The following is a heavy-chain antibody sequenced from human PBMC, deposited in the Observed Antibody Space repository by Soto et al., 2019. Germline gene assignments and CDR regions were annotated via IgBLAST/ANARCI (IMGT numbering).Heavy chain of an antibody. CDR1: GGTFRSYT. D-gene: IGHD3-10*01. Sequence: EALVQVSCKASGGTFRSYTSIWVRQAQGQGLEWVGGFDPEDGETIYAQKFQGRVTMTEDTSTDTAYMELSSLRSEDTAVYYCATDRRAYYGSGSHNWFDPWGQGTLVTVSS. V-gene: IGHV1-24*01. CDR2: FDPEDGET. CDR3: ATDRRAYYGSGSHNWFDP. J-gene: IGHJ5*02.